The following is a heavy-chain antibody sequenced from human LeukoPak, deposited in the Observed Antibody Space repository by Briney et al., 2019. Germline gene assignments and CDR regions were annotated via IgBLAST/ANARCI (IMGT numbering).Heavy chain of an antibody. Sequence: GGSLRLSCAASGFTFSSYWMHWVRQAPGKGLVWVSRINSDGSSTSYADSVKGRFTISRDNAKNTLYLQMKSLRAEDTAVYYCARDKYTSGWSSNDWFDPWGQGPWSPSPQ. CDR1: GFTFSSYW. D-gene: IGHD6-19*01. J-gene: IGHJ5*02. CDR2: INSDGSST. CDR3: ARDKYTSGWSSNDWFDP. V-gene: IGHV3-74*01.